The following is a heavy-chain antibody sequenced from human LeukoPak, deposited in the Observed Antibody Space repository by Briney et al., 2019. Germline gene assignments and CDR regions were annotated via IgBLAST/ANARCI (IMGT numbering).Heavy chain of an antibody. Sequence: GGSLRLSCAVSGFTVTNDYKNWVRKAPGKGLEWVSIIYSGGSTYYADSVKGRFTISRDSSNNTLFLQMSNLRADDSGLYYCATDVRSSPLGFWGHGTLVTVSS. CDR2: IYSGGST. D-gene: IGHD6-13*01. CDR3: ATDVRSSPLGF. V-gene: IGHV3-66*01. CDR1: GFTVTNDY. J-gene: IGHJ4*01.